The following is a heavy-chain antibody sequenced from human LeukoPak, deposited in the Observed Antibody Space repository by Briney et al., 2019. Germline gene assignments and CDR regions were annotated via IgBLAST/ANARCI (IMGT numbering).Heavy chain of an antibody. D-gene: IGHD3-22*01. CDR2: ISGSGGST. V-gene: IGHV3-23*01. J-gene: IGHJ4*02. CDR1: GFTFSSYA. Sequence: GGSLRLSCAASGFTFSSYAMSWVRQAPGKGLEWVSAISGSGGSTYYADSVKGRFTISRDNSKNTLYLQMKRLRADDTAVYYCAKVGYSYDSIGYYNGYWGQGTLVTVSS. CDR3: AKVGYSYDSIGYYNGY.